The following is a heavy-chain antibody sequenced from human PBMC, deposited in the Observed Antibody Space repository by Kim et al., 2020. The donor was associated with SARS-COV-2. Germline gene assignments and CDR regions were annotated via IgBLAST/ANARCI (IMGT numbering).Heavy chain of an antibody. CDR3: AKATITSASGYYYAMDV. CDR2: ISGSGISGSRGGT. V-gene: IGHV3-23*01. Sequence: GGSLRLSCAASGFTFSSYAMNWVRQAPGKGLEWVSGISGSGISGSRGGTFYADSVQGRFTISRDNSKNTLYLQMNSLRAEDTAVYYCAKATITSASGYYYAMDVWGQGTTVTVSS. D-gene: IGHD3-10*01. J-gene: IGHJ6*02. CDR1: GFTFSSYA.